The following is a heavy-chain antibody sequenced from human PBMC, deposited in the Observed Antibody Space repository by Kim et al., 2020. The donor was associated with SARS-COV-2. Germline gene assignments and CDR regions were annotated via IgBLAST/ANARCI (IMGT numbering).Heavy chain of an antibody. CDR3: TRAGLWFGESDY. D-gene: IGHD3-10*01. V-gene: IGHV3-49*03. CDR2: IRSRNYGGTT. J-gene: IGHJ4*02. CDR1: GFTFRDYT. Sequence: GGSLRLSCTASGFTFRDYTISWFRQAPGKGLEWVAFIRSRNYGGTTENAASVQGRFTLSRDDSESIAYLQMNSLKTEDTAVYYCTRAGLWFGESDYWGQGTLVTVSS.